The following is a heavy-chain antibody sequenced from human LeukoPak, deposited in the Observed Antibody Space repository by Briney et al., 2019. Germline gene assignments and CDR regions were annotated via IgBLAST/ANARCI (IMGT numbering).Heavy chain of an antibody. CDR2: INSDGSST. J-gene: IGHJ4*02. CDR1: GFTFSSYW. CDR3: ARDIAVAGRLFDY. V-gene: IGHV3-74*01. Sequence: GGSLRLSCAASGFTFSSYWMRWVRQAPGKGLVWVSRINSDGSSTSYADSVRGRFTISRDNAKNTLYLQMNSLRAEDTAVYYCARDIAVAGRLFDYWGQGTLVTVSS. D-gene: IGHD6-19*01.